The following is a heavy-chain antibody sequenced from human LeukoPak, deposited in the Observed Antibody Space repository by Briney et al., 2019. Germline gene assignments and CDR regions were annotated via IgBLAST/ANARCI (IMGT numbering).Heavy chain of an antibody. V-gene: IGHV3-30*04. J-gene: IGHJ3*02. Sequence: GGSLRLSCAASGFTFSSYAMHWVRQAPGKGLEWVAVISYDGSNKYYADSVKGRFTISRDNSKNTLYLQMNSLRAEDTAVYYRARGPLPYDSSGYYYVDAFDIWGQGTMVTVSS. CDR1: GFTFSSYA. CDR3: ARGPLPYDSSGYYYVDAFDI. D-gene: IGHD3-22*01. CDR2: ISYDGSNK.